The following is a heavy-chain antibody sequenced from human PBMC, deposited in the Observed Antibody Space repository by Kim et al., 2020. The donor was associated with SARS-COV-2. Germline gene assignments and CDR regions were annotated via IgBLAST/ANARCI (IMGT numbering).Heavy chain of an antibody. Sequence: LKSRVTISVDTSKNQFSLKLSSVTAADTAVYYCAGGPRYCSSTSCFDFDYWGQGTLVTVSS. J-gene: IGHJ4*02. CDR3: AGGPRYCSSTSCFDFDY. D-gene: IGHD2-2*01. V-gene: IGHV4-59*09.